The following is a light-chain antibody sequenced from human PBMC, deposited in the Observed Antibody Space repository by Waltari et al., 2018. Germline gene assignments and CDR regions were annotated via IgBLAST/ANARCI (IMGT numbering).Light chain of an antibody. CDR3: SSYAGSNNVV. Sequence: QSALTQPPSASGSPGQSVTISCTGTSSDVGGYNYVSWYQQHPGKAPKLMIYEVSMRPSGVPDRFSGSKSGNTASLTVSGLQADDEADYYCSSYAGSNNVVFGGGTKLTVL. CDR1: SSDVGGYNY. V-gene: IGLV2-8*01. J-gene: IGLJ2*01. CDR2: EVS.